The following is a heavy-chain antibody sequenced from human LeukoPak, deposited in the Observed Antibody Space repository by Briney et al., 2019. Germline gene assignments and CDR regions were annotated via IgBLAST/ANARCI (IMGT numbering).Heavy chain of an antibody. J-gene: IGHJ4*02. V-gene: IGHV4-34*01. CDR3: ARQKMFDS. CDR2: INHSGST. CDR1: GGSFSGYY. Sequence: SETLSLTCAVYGGSFSGYYWSWIRQPPGKGLEWIGEINHSGSTNYNPSLKSRVTISVDTSKNQFSLKLRSVTAADTAIYYCARQKMFDSWGQGTLVTVSS.